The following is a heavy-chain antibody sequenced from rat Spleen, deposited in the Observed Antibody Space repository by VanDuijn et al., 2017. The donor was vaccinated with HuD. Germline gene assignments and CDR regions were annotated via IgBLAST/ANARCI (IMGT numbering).Heavy chain of an antibody. D-gene: IGHD4-3*01. CDR2: ITNASGGT. J-gene: IGHJ2*01. CDR3: ARETEYNSYHDP. Sequence: EVQLVESGGGLVQPGRSLKLSCAASGFTFSDYYMAWVRQAPNKGLEWVASITNASGGTHYPDSVKGRFNISRDIAKTTLYLHMTSLRSEDTATYYWARETEYNSYHDPGGQGVMVTVSS. CDR1: GFTFSDYY. V-gene: IGHV5-20*01.